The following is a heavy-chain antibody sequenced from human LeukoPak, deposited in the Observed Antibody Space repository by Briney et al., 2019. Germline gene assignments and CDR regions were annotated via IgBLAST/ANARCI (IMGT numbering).Heavy chain of an antibody. Sequence: GGSLRLSCAASGFTFSSYAMSWVRQAPGKGLERVSAISGSGGSTYYADSVKGRFTISRDNSKNTLYLQMNSLRAEDTAVYYCAKDRHGLTTVIDWGQGTLVTVSS. D-gene: IGHD4-17*01. V-gene: IGHV3-23*01. CDR3: AKDRHGLTTVID. J-gene: IGHJ4*02. CDR1: GFTFSSYA. CDR2: ISGSGGST.